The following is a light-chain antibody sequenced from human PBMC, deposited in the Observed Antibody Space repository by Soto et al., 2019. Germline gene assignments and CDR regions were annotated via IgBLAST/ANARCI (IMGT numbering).Light chain of an antibody. CDR3: QQYGISPPWT. J-gene: IGKJ1*01. Sequence: EIVLTQSPGTLSLSPGERATLSCRASQSISSTYLAWYQQKPGQAPRLLIYGASSRATGIADRFSGSGSGTDFILTISRLEPEDFAVYYCQQYGISPPWTFGQGTKVEIK. CDR2: GAS. CDR1: QSISSTY. V-gene: IGKV3-20*01.